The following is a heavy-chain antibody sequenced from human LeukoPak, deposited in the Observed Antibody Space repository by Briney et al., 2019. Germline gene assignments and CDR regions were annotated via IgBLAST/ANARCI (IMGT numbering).Heavy chain of an antibody. CDR3: ASAYYYDSSGYYGVSQGAFDI. CDR1: GGLISSGSYY. V-gene: IGHV4-61*02. Sequence: SQTLSLTCTVSGGLISSGSYYWSWIRQPAGKGLEWIGRIYISGSTNYNPSLESRVTISVDRSRNQFSLKLSSVTAADTAMYYCASAYYYDSSGYYGVSQGAFDIWGQGTMVTVSS. CDR2: IYISGST. J-gene: IGHJ3*02. D-gene: IGHD3-22*01.